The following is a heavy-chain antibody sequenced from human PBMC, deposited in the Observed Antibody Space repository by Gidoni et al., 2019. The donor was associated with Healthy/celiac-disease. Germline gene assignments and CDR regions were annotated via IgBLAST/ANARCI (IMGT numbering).Heavy chain of an antibody. CDR2: ISYDGSNK. Sequence: MHWVRQAPGKGLEWVAVISYDGSNKYYADSVKGRFTISRDNSKNTLYLQMNSLRAEDTAGYYCAKTRTVATFLEYYFDYWGQGTLVTVSS. J-gene: IGHJ4*02. D-gene: IGHD4-17*01. CDR3: AKTRTVATFLEYYFDY. V-gene: IGHV3-30*18.